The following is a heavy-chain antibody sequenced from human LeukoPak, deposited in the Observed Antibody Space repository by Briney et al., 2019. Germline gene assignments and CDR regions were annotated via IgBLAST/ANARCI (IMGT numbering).Heavy chain of an antibody. CDR3: ARHGADYDFWSGYYDYGMDV. V-gene: IGHV4-59*08. CDR1: GGSISSYY. CDR2: IYYSGST. J-gene: IGHJ6*02. D-gene: IGHD3-3*01. Sequence: SETLSLTCTVSGGSISSYYWSWIRQPPGKGLEWIGYIYYSGSTNYNPSLKSRVTISVDTSKNQFSLKLSSVTAADTAVYYCARHGADYDFWSGYYDYGMDVWGQGTTVTVSS.